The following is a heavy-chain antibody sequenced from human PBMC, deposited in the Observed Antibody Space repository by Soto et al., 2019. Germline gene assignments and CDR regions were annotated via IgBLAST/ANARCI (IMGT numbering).Heavy chain of an antibody. J-gene: IGHJ4*02. CDR2: IYYSGST. CDR3: ARQGGRTYGSGSSHFDY. D-gene: IGHD3-10*01. Sequence: QLQLQESGPGLVKPSETLSLTCTVSGGSISSSSYYWGWIRQPPGKGLEWIGSIYYSGSTYYNPSLKSRVTLSVDTSKNQFSLKLSSVTGADTAVYYCARQGGRTYGSGSSHFDYWGQGTLVTVSS. V-gene: IGHV4-39*01. CDR1: GGSISSSSYY.